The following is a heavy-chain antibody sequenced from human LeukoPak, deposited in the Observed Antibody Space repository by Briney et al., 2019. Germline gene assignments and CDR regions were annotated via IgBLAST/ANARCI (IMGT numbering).Heavy chain of an antibody. V-gene: IGHV4-30-2*01. CDR3: ARAHTYDSSGYYYWFDP. Sequence: SETLSLTCAVSGGSISSGGYSWSWIRQPPGKDLEWIGYIYHSGSTYYNPSLKSRVTISVDRSKNQFSLKLSSVTAADTAVYYCARAHTYDSSGYYYWFDPWGQGTLVTVSS. CDR1: GGSISSGGYS. D-gene: IGHD3-22*01. CDR2: IYHSGST. J-gene: IGHJ5*02.